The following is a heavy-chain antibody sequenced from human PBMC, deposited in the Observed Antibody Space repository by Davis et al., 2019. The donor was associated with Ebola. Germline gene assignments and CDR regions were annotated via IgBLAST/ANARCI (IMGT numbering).Heavy chain of an antibody. Sequence: ASVKVSCKASGYTFTSYGISWVRQAPGQGLEWMGWISAYNGNTNYAQKLQGRVTMTTDTSTSTAYMELRSLRSDDTAVYYCARESNVVGAYGDRAFDIWGQGTMVTVSS. CDR2: ISAYNGNT. CDR3: ARESNVVGAYGDRAFDI. J-gene: IGHJ3*02. CDR1: GYTFTSYG. D-gene: IGHD1-26*01. V-gene: IGHV1-18*04.